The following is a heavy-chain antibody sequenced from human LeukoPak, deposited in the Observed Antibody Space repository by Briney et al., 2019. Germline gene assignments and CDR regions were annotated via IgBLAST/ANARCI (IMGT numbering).Heavy chain of an antibody. V-gene: IGHV4-4*07. CDR3: ARVVVEYQLLGGYYFDY. J-gene: IGHJ4*02. CDR1: GGSISSYY. CDR2: IYTSGST. Sequence: PSQTLSLTCTVSGGSISSYYWSWIRQPAGKGLEWIGRIYTSGSTNYNPSLKSRVTMSVDTSKNQFSLKLSSVTAADTAVYYCARVVVEYQLLGGYYFDYWGQGTLVTVSS. D-gene: IGHD2-2*01.